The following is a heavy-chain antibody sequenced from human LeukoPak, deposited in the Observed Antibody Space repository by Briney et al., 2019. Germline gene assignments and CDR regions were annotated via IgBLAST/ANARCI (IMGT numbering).Heavy chain of an antibody. V-gene: IGHV1-18*01. Sequence: ASVKVSCKASGYTFTSYGISWVRQAPGQGLEWMGWISAYNGNTNYAQKLQGRVTMTEDTSTDTAYMELSSLRSEDTAVYYCATVSIQLWPPDYWGQGTLVTVSS. CDR3: ATVSIQLWPPDY. CDR2: ISAYNGNT. J-gene: IGHJ4*02. CDR1: GYTFTSYG. D-gene: IGHD5-18*01.